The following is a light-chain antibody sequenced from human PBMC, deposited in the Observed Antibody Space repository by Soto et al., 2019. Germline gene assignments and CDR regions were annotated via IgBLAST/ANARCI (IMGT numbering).Light chain of an antibody. CDR1: QSIRRS. J-gene: IGKJ5*01. V-gene: IGKV1-39*01. CDR3: QQSYSTPIT. Sequence: IQMTQSPSSLSASVADRVTITCRASQSIRRSLNWYPQKPGKAPKLLIYAASSLQSGVPSRFSGSGPGTDFTLTISSLQPEDFATYYCQQSYSTPITFGQGTRLEIK. CDR2: AAS.